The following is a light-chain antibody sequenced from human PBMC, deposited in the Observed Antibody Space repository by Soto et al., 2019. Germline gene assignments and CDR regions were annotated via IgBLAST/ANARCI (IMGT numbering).Light chain of an antibody. CDR2: DVV. Sequence: QSALTQPASVSGSPGQSITISCTGTSHDIGNGYDSVSWYQQHPGKAPKLIIYDVVNRPSGVSSRFSGSKSGNTASPTISGLQAEDEADYYCCSYTTNIAPYVFGTGTKVTVL. V-gene: IGLV2-14*03. CDR1: SHDIGNGYDS. CDR3: CSYTTNIAPYV. J-gene: IGLJ1*01.